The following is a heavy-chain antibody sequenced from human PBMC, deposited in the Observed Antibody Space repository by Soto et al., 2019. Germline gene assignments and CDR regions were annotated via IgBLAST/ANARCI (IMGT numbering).Heavy chain of an antibody. CDR1: GYTFTSYG. D-gene: IGHD3-22*01. Sequence: ASVKVSCKASGYTFTSYGISWVRQAPGQGLEWKGWISTFHGNTNYAQKFQGSVTMTTDTSTSTAYMELRSLTSDDTAIYYCARDTYDTTGHPLDYWGQGTLVTVSS. CDR2: ISTFHGNT. V-gene: IGHV1-18*04. J-gene: IGHJ4*02. CDR3: ARDTYDTTGHPLDY.